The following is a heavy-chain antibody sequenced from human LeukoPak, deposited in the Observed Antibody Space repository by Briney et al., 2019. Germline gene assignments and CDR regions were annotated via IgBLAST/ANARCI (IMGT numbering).Heavy chain of an antibody. CDR3: ARGDIRFYDFWSGYVWFDP. D-gene: IGHD3-3*01. V-gene: IGHV4-39*07. CDR2: IYYSGST. J-gene: IGHJ5*02. Sequence: PSETLSLTCTVSGGSISSSSYYWGWIRQPPGKGLEWIGSIYYSGSTNYNPSLKSRVTISVDTSKNQFSLKLSSVTAADTAVYYCARGDIRFYDFWSGYVWFDPWGQGTLVTVSS. CDR1: GGSISSSSYY.